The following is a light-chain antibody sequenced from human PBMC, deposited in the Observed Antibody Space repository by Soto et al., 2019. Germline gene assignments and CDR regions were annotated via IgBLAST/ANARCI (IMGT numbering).Light chain of an antibody. CDR3: QQYNNWPFT. CDR2: GAS. Sequence: EIVMTQSPATLSVSPGERATLSCRASQSVSSSLAGYHQKPGQAPRVLIYGASTRATGIPARFSGSGSGTDFTLTIRSLQPEDFAVYYCQQYNNWPFTFGPGTKVDIK. CDR1: QSVSSS. V-gene: IGKV3-15*01. J-gene: IGKJ3*01.